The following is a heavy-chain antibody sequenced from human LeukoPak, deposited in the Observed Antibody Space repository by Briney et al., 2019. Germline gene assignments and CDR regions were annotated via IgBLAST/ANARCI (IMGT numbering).Heavy chain of an antibody. J-gene: IGHJ4*02. V-gene: IGHV3-66*02. CDR1: GFTVSSNY. CDR3: ARGGATYYYDSSGLDH. Sequence: GGSLRLSCAASGFTVSSNYMSWVRQAPGKGLEWVSVIYSGGSTYYADSVKGRFTISRDNSKNTLYLQMNSLRAEDTAAYYCARGGATYYYDSSGLDHWGQGTLVTVSS. CDR2: IYSGGST. D-gene: IGHD3-22*01.